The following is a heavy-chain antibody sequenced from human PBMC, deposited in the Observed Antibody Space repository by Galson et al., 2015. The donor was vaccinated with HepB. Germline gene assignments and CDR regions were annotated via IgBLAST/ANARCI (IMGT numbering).Heavy chain of an antibody. V-gene: IGHV1-69*13. D-gene: IGHD2-2*01. CDR2: ITPIFGRA. CDR1: GGTFSNYA. Sequence: SVKVSCKASGGTFSNYAISWVRQAPGQGLEWMGGITPIFGRANYAQKFQGRVTITADESTSTAYMELRSLRSDDTAVYYCAREAPVPPSTTSSNYHYYGMDVWGQGTAVTVSS. CDR3: AREAPVPPSTTSSNYHYYGMDV. J-gene: IGHJ6*02.